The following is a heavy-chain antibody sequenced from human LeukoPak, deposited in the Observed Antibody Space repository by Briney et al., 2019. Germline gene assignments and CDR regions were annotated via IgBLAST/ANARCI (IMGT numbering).Heavy chain of an antibody. J-gene: IGHJ4*02. CDR1: GYTFTSYD. V-gene: IGHV1-8*01. CDR2: MSPNSGNT. D-gene: IGHD7-27*01. Sequence: ASVTVSCKASGYTFTSYDFNWVRQAPGQGLEWMGWMSPNSGNTGYAQKFQGRVTMTRNTSMSTAYMELSSLRSEDTAVYYCARGPPNWGYDYWGQGTLVTVSS. CDR3: ARGPPNWGYDY.